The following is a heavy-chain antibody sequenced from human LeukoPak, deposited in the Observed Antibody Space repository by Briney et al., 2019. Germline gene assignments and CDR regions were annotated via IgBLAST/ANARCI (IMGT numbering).Heavy chain of an antibody. J-gene: IGHJ4*02. Sequence: GASVKVSCKASGYTFTGYCMHWVRQAPGQGLEWMGWINPKSGGTNYAQKFQGRVTMTRDTSISTTYMELSRLRSDDTAVYYCARGDIVVVVAATRLDCWGQGTLVTVSS. CDR3: ARGDIVVVVAATRLDC. D-gene: IGHD2-15*01. CDR1: GYTFTGYC. CDR2: INPKSGGT. V-gene: IGHV1-2*02.